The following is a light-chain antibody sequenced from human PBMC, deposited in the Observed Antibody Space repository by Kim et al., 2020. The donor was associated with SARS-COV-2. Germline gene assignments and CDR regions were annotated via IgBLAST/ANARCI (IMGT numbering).Light chain of an antibody. CDR3: SSYTSSSTRV. V-gene: IGLV2-14*03. Sequence: GQSFTLSCTGTSSDVGGYNYVSWYQQHPGKAPKLMIYDVSNRPSGVSNRFSGSKSGNTASLTISGLQAEDEADYYCSSYTSSSTRVFGGGTQLTVL. J-gene: IGLJ3*02. CDR1: SSDVGGYNY. CDR2: DVS.